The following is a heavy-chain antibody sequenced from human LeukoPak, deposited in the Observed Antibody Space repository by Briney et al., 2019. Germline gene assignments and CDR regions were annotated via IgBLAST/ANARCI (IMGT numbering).Heavy chain of an antibody. Sequence: EASVKVSCKASGYTFISNDINWVRQATGQGLEWMGWMNPNSGITGYAQKFQGRVSMTRNTSISTAYMELSSLRSEDTAVYYCARGLYYYDSNGRTPYDYWGQGTLVTVSS. CDR2: MNPNSGIT. CDR1: GYTFISND. V-gene: IGHV1-8*01. CDR3: ARGLYYYDSNGRTPYDY. J-gene: IGHJ4*02. D-gene: IGHD3-22*01.